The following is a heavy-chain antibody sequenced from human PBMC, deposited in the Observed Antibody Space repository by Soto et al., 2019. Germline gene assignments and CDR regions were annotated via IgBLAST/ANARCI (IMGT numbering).Heavy chain of an antibody. CDR1: GFTFSHAW. CDR2: IKSKADGETK. Sequence: GGSLRLSCAASGFTFSHAWMSWVRQAPGKGLEWVGRIKSKADGETKDYGAPVRGRFTISRDDSQDILYLHMNSLRIEETAVYYCCVIKRRDQYSTSGYWFDPWGPGTLVTVSS. CDR3: CVIKRRDQYSTSGYWFDP. V-gene: IGHV3-15*01. D-gene: IGHD4-4*01. J-gene: IGHJ5*02.